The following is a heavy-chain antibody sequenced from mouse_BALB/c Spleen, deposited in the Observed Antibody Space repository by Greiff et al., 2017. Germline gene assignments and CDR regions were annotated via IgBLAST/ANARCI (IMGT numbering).Heavy chain of an antibody. D-gene: IGHD2-10*01. CDR2: IYPGSGNT. J-gene: IGHJ4*01. CDR1: GYTFTDYY. Sequence: QVQLKESGAELARPGASVKLSCKASGYTFTDYYINWVKQRTGQGLEWIGEIYPGSGNTYYNEKFKGKAILTADKSSSTAYMQLSSLTSEDSAVYFCARSSPYYGNLMDYWGQGTSVTVSS. CDR3: ARSSPYYGNLMDY. V-gene: IGHV1-77*01.